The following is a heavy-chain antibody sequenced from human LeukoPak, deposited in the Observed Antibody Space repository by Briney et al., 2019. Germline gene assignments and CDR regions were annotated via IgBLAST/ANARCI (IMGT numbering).Heavy chain of an antibody. V-gene: IGHV3-7*01. D-gene: IGHD3-22*01. CDR1: GLTFSIHW. Sequence: GGSLRLSCAASGLTFSIHWMNWVRQAPGKGLECVANINQDGSDKYYVDSVKGRFTISRDNTKNSLYLQMNSLRAEDTAVYYCARVFLDSSGYPYYYYYMDVWGKGTTVTVSS. CDR3: ARVFLDSSGYPYYYYYMDV. J-gene: IGHJ6*03. CDR2: INQDGSDK.